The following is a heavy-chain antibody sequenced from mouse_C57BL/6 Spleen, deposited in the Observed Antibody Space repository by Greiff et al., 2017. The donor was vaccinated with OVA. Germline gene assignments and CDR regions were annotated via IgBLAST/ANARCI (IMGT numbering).Heavy chain of an antibody. J-gene: IGHJ4*01. V-gene: IGHV2-2*01. CDR3: ARNVPYYYAMDY. Sequence: QVQLQQSGPGLVQPSQSLSITCTVSGFSLTSYGVHWVRQSPGKGLEWLGVIWSGGSTDYNAAFISRLSISKDNSKSQVFFKMNSLQADDTAIYYCARNVPYYYAMDYWGQGTSVTVSS. CDR2: IWSGGST. CDR1: GFSLTSYG.